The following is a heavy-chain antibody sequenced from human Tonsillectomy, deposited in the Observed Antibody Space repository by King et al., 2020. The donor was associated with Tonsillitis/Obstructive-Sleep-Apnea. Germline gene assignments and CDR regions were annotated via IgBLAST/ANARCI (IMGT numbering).Heavy chain of an antibody. Sequence: VQLQQWGAGLLKPSETLSLTCAVYGGSFSGYFWTWIRQPPGKGLEWIGEINHSGSTNYTPSLKSRVTISVDTSENQFSLKLTSVTAADTALYYCARNDIVVVPAAMADAFDIWGQGTMVTVSS. CDR2: INHSGST. J-gene: IGHJ3*02. CDR3: ARNDIVVVPAAMADAFDI. V-gene: IGHV4-34*01. D-gene: IGHD2-2*01. CDR1: GGSFSGYF.